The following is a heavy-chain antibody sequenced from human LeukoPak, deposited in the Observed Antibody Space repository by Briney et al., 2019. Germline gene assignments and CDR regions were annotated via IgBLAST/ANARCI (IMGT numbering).Heavy chain of an antibody. J-gene: IGHJ4*02. CDR3: ARHPGSWYDY. D-gene: IGHD6-13*01. V-gene: IGHV4-34*01. CDR2: INHSGST. Sequence: PSETLSLTCAVYGGSFSGYYWSWIRQPPGKGLEWIGEINHSGSTNYNPSLKSRVTISVDTSKNQFSLKLSSVTAADTAVYYCARHPGSWYDYWGQGTLVTVSS. CDR1: GGSFSGYY.